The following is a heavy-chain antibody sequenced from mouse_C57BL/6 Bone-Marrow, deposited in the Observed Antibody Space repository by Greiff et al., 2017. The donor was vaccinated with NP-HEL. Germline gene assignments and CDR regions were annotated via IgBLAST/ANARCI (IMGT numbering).Heavy chain of an antibody. CDR2: IDPSDSYT. D-gene: IGHD1-1*01. J-gene: IGHJ2*01. CDR3: AREEVHYVRDFDD. Sequence: QVQLQQPGAELVKPGASVKLSCKASGYTFTSYWMQWVKQRPGQGLEWIGEIDPSDSYTNYNQKFKGKATLTVDTSSSTAYMQLSSLTSEDSAVYYCAREEVHYVRDFDDWGQGTTLTVSS. CDR1: GYTFTSYW. V-gene: IGHV1-50*01.